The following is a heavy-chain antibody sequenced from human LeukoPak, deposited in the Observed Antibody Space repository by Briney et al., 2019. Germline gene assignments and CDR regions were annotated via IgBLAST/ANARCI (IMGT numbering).Heavy chain of an antibody. CDR1: GFPFSSYG. CDR2: LVYDERS. Sequence: GGSLRLSCAASGFPFSSYGMHWVRQAPGKGLEWVARLVYDERSDYANSVKGRLSISRDNSKNTLFLDMSDLRVEDTAVYYCARDLSAAFDFWGQGVLVTVSS. CDR3: ARDLSAAFDF. D-gene: IGHD6-19*01. J-gene: IGHJ4*02. V-gene: IGHV3-33*05.